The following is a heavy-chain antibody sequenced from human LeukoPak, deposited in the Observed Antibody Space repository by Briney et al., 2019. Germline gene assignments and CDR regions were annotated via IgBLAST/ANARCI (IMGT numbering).Heavy chain of an antibody. Sequence: SETLSLTCTVSGGSISSYYWSWIRQPAGKGLEWIGRIYTSGSTNYNPSLKSRVTMSVDTSNNQFSLQLNSVTPEDTAVYYCALVSTGVYFDYWGQGTLVTVSS. V-gene: IGHV4-4*07. D-gene: IGHD5/OR15-5a*01. CDR3: ALVSTGVYFDY. J-gene: IGHJ4*02. CDR2: IYTSGST. CDR1: GGSISSYY.